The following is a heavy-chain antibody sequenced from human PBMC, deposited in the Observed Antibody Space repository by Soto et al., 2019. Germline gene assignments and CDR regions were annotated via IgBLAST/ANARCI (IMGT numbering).Heavy chain of an antibody. Sequence: EVQLLESGGGLVQPGGSLRLSCADSGFTFSNYAMSWVRQAPGKGLEWVSGISGSGDSTYYADSVKGRFTISRDNSKNTLYLQLNSLRGEDTALYYCAKDPIPYSSAWVASGWGQGTLVTVSS. J-gene: IGHJ4*02. CDR3: AKDPIPYSSAWVASG. D-gene: IGHD6-25*01. CDR2: ISGSGDST. CDR1: GFTFSNYA. V-gene: IGHV3-23*01.